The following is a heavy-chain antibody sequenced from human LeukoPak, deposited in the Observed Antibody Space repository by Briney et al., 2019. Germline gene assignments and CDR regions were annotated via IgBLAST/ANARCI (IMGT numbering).Heavy chain of an antibody. Sequence: SGGSLRLSCAASGFTFSSYSMNWVRQAPGKGLEWVSYISSSSSTIYYADSVKGRFTISRDNAKNSLYLQMDSLRDEDTAVYYCARDPSLYSSGWYFHYWGQGTLVTASS. V-gene: IGHV3-48*02. CDR2: ISSSSSTI. J-gene: IGHJ4*02. CDR3: ARDPSLYSSGWYFHY. D-gene: IGHD6-19*01. CDR1: GFTFSSYS.